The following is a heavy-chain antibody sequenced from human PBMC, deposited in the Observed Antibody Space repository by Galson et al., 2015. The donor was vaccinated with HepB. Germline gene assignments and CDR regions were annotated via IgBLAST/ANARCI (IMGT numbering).Heavy chain of an antibody. V-gene: IGHV3-15*07. CDR3: TTGGQYSRARPSDY. CDR1: GFTFSNAW. Sequence: SLRLSCAASGFTFSNAWMNWVRQAPGKGLEWVGRIKSKTDGGTTDYAAPVKGRFTISRDDSKNTLYLQMNSLKTEDTAVYYCTTGGQYSRARPSDYWGQGTLVTVSS. D-gene: IGHD6-6*01. CDR2: IKSKTDGGTT. J-gene: IGHJ4*02.